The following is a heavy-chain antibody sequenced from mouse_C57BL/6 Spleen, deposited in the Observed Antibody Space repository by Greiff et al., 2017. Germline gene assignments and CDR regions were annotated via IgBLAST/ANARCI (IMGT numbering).Heavy chain of an antibody. Sequence: QVQLQQPGAELVKPGASVKLSCKASGYTFTSYWMQWVKQRPGQGLEWIGEIDPSDSYTNYNQKFKGKATLTVDTSSSTAYMQLSSLTSEDSAVYYCARRTAQVTFDYWGQGTTLTVSS. V-gene: IGHV1-50*01. CDR2: IDPSDSYT. CDR3: ARRTAQVTFDY. J-gene: IGHJ2*01. CDR1: GYTFTSYW. D-gene: IGHD3-2*02.